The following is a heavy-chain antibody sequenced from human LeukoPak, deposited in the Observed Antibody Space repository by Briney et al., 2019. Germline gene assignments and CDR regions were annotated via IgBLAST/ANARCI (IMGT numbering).Heavy chain of an antibody. CDR3: ARSGDDYGDYEFDY. J-gene: IGHJ4*02. D-gene: IGHD4-17*01. CDR2: ISASGGST. CDR1: GFTFSSSA. V-gene: IGHV3-23*01. Sequence: GGSLRLSCAASGFTFSSSAMSWVRQVPGKGLEWVSGISASGGSTYYADSVRGRFTISRDNSKNTLYLQMNSLRAEDTAVYYCARSGDDYGDYEFDYWGQGTLVTVSS.